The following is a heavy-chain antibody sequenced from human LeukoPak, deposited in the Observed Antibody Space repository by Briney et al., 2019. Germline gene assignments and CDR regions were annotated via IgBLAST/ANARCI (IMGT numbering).Heavy chain of an antibody. Sequence: GGSLRLSCAASGFTFSNFAMTWVRQAPGKGLEWVSSIVGSSSTYYADSLKGRFTISRDNAKNSLYLQMNSLRAEDTAVYYCARIGAGSSRDYWGQGTLVTVSA. V-gene: IGHV3-21*01. CDR1: GFTFSNFA. J-gene: IGHJ4*02. D-gene: IGHD6-13*01. CDR2: IVGSSST. CDR3: ARIGAGSSRDY.